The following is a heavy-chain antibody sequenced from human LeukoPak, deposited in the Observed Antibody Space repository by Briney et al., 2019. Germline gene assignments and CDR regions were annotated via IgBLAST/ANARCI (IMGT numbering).Heavy chain of an antibody. CDR1: GYTFNNYG. V-gene: IGHV1-18*04. Sequence: ASVKVSCKASGYTFNNYGVSWVRQAPGQGLEWMGWISTYNGNTNYAQRLQDRVTITTDTFTSTVYMELRSLRSDDTAMYYCATTGDAFKIWGQGTMVAVSS. CDR3: ATTGDAFKI. CDR2: ISTYNGNT. D-gene: IGHD4-17*01. J-gene: IGHJ3*02.